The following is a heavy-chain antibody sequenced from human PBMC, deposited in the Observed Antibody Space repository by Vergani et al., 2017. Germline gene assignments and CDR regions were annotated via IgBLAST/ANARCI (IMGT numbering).Heavy chain of an antibody. CDR3: ARTFGEFERGVNWFDP. V-gene: IGHV1-3*01. CDR1: GYTFTSYA. J-gene: IGHJ5*02. CDR2: INAGNGNT. D-gene: IGHD3-10*01. Sequence: QVQLVQSGAEVKKPGASVKVSCKASGYTFTSYAMHWVRQAPGQRLEWMGWINAGNGNTKYSQKFQGRVTITRDTSASTAYMELSSLRSEDTAVYYCARTFGEFERGVNWFDPWGQGTLVTVSS.